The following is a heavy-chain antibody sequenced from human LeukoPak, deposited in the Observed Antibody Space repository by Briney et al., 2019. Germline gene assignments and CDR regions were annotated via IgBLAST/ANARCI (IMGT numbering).Heavy chain of an antibody. D-gene: IGHD5-24*01. CDR3: ARGRDGYHPLDY. J-gene: IGHJ4*02. CDR2: ISSSSSYI. Sequence: GGSLRLSCAASGFTFSNYAMNWVRQAPGKGLEWVSSISSSSSYIYYADSVKGRFTISRDNAKNSLYLQMNSLRAEDTAVYYCARGRDGYHPLDYWGQGTLVTVSS. CDR1: GFTFSNYA. V-gene: IGHV3-21*01.